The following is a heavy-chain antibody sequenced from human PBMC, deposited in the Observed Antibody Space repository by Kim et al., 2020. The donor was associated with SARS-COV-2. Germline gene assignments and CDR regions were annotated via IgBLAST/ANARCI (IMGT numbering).Heavy chain of an antibody. Sequence: YYADSVKGRFTISRDNSKNTLYLQMNSLRAEDTAVYYCARVGSGDAFDIWGQGTMVTVSS. J-gene: IGHJ3*02. CDR3: ARVGSGDAFDI. V-gene: IGHV3-33*01. D-gene: IGHD3-10*01.